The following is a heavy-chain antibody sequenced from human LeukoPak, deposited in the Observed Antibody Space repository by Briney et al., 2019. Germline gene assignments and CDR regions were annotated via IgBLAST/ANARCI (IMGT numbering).Heavy chain of an antibody. V-gene: IGHV3-11*03. CDR3: PRFGAHCDILSGYYSHFDY. Sequence: GGSLRLSCAASGFTFSDYYMSWIRQAPGKGLEWASYISSSSSYTNYADSVKGRFTISRDNAKNSLYLQMNSLRAEDTAVYYCPRFGAHCDILSGYYSHFDYWGQGTLVTVSS. D-gene: IGHD3-9*01. CDR2: ISSSSSYT. CDR1: GFTFSDYY. J-gene: IGHJ4*02.